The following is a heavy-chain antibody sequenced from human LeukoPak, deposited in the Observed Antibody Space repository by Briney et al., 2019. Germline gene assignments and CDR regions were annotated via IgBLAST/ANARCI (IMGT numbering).Heavy chain of an antibody. CDR2: ISYSGNT. CDR3: ARHCCSGPAKRVFDI. D-gene: IGHD2-15*01. J-gene: IGHJ3*02. CDR1: GGSIISSDYH. V-gene: IGHV4-39*01. Sequence: SETLSLTCTISGGSIISSDYHWGWVRQPPGKGLEWIGTISYSGNTDYNPSLRSRVTISVDTSNNQFSLRLGFVTAADTAVYHCARHCCSGPAKRVFDIWGQGTMVTVSS.